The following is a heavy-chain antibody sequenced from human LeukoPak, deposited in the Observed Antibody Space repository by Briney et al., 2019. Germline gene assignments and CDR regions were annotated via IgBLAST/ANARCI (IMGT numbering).Heavy chain of an antibody. D-gene: IGHD1-26*01. CDR2: IYTTGTT. CDR3: GRQGYTASYYFVGY. CDR1: GGSINSYY. Sequence: SETLSLTCGVSGGSINSYYWGWVRQPAGKGLEWIGRIYTTGTTNYSPSLKSRLTMSLDTSKNHFSLKLRSVTAADTAVYYCGRQGYTASYYFVGYWSQGTLVTVSS. V-gene: IGHV4-59*10. J-gene: IGHJ4*02.